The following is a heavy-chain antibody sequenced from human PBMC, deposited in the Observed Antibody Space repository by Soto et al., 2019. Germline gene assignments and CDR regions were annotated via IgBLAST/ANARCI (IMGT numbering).Heavy chain of an antibody. CDR2: ISYDGSNK. CDR3: AKDWGWELVNYYFDY. CDR1: GFTFSSYG. Sequence: GGSLRLSCAASGFTFSSYGMHWVRQAPGKGLEWVAVISYDGSNKYYADSVKGRFTISRDNSKNTLYLQMNSLRAEDTAVYYCAKDWGWELVNYYFDYWGQGTLVTVSS. V-gene: IGHV3-30*18. J-gene: IGHJ4*02. D-gene: IGHD1-26*01.